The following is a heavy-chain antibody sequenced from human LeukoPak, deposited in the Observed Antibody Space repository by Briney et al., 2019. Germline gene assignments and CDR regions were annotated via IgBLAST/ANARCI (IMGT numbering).Heavy chain of an antibody. J-gene: IGHJ5*02. V-gene: IGHV1-2*02. CDR1: GYTFTGYY. D-gene: IGHD5-12*01. CDR2: INPKSGGT. CDR3: ARDMGSGYPNSFDP. Sequence: ASVKVSCKASGYTFTGYYIHWVRQAPGQGLEWMGWINPKSGGTDYAQKFQGRVTMTRDTSITTAYMELSRLRSDDTAVYYCARDMGSGYPNSFDPWGQGTLVTVSS.